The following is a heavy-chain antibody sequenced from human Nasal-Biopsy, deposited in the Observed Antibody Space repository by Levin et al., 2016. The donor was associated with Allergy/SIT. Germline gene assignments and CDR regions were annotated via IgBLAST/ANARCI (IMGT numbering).Heavy chain of an antibody. CDR3: ARFDYSGGGYSAF. Sequence: SETLSLTCVVSGGAISTTNWWTWVRQAPGKGLEWIGEISHSGDINYSPSLKSRVTISADNSKNQFFLKMTSVTAADTAVYYCARFDYSGGGYSAFWGQGTLVTVSS. CDR1: GGAISTTNW. V-gene: IGHV4-4*02. D-gene: IGHD2-21*01. CDR2: ISHSGDI. J-gene: IGHJ4*02.